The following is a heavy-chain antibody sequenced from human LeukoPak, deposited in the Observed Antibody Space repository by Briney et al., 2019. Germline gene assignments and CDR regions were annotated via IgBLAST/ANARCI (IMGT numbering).Heavy chain of an antibody. CDR3: ASPYGRDAFDI. CDR1: GFTFSSYG. Sequence: GGSLRLSCAASGFTFSSYGMHWVREAPGKGLEWVAVIWYDGSNKYYADSVKGRFTISRDNSKNTLYLQMNSPRAEDMAVYYCASPYGRDAFDIWGQGTMVTVSS. J-gene: IGHJ3*02. V-gene: IGHV3-33*01. CDR2: IWYDGSNK. D-gene: IGHD2-15*01.